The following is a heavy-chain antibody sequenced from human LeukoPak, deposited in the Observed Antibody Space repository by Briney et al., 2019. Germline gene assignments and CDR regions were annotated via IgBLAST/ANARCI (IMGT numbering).Heavy chain of an antibody. Sequence: GESLKISCKASGYSFTSYWIGWVRQMPGKGLEWMGIIYPDDSDTRYSPSFQGQVTISADKSISTAYLQWSSLKASDTAMYYCARNLNYVTYYYYYGMDVWGQGTTVTVSS. CDR2: IYPDDSDT. D-gene: IGHD3-10*02. J-gene: IGHJ6*02. CDR3: ARNLNYVTYYYYYGMDV. V-gene: IGHV5-51*01. CDR1: GYSFTSYW.